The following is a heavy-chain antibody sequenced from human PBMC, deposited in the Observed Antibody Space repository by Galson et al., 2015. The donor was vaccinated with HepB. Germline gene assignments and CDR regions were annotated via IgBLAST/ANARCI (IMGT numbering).Heavy chain of an antibody. CDR2: IIPILGIA. CDR1: GGTFSSYA. J-gene: IGHJ6*03. CDR3: ARDNTIFGVVITDYYYYMDV. Sequence: SVKVSCKASGGTFSSYAISWVRQAPGQGLEWMGRIIPILGIANYAQKFQGRVTITADKSTSTAYMELSSLRSEDTAVYYCARDNTIFGVVITDYYYYMDVWGKGTTVTVSS. D-gene: IGHD3-3*01. V-gene: IGHV1-69*04.